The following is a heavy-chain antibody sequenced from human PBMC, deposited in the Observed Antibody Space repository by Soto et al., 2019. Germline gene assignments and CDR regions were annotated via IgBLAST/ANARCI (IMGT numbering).Heavy chain of an antibody. V-gene: IGHV3-23*01. D-gene: IGHD3-16*02. Sequence: EVQLLESGGGLVQPGGSLRLSCAASGFTFSCYAMSWVRQAPGKGLEWVSAITDSGGSTFYADSVKGRFTISRDNSKNTLYLQMNSLRAEDTAVYYCAKGLRRLHLGELSTWGQGTLVTVSS. CDR3: AKGLRRLHLGELST. CDR1: GFTFSCYA. J-gene: IGHJ4*02. CDR2: ITDSGGST.